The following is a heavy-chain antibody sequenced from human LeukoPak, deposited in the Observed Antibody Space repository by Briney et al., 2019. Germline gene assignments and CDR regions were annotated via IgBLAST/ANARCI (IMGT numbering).Heavy chain of an antibody. V-gene: IGHV3-30*02. D-gene: IGHD6-6*01. Sequence: GGSLRLSCAASRLTFSSYGMHWVRQAPGKGLEWVAFIRYDGSNKYYADSVKGRFTISRDNSKNTLYLQMNSLRAEDTAVYYCAKERTIAARPENWFDPWGQGTLVTVSS. CDR3: AKERTIAARPENWFDP. J-gene: IGHJ5*02. CDR1: RLTFSSYG. CDR2: IRYDGSNK.